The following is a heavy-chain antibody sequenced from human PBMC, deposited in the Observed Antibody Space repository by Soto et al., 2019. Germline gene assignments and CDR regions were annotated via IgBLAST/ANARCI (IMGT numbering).Heavy chain of an antibody. D-gene: IGHD3-16*01. CDR1: GYTFTSYY. J-gene: IGHJ6*02. CDR2: INPSGGST. V-gene: IGHV1-46*01. Sequence: ASVKVSCKASGYTFTSYYMHWVRQAPGQGLEWMGIINPSGGSTSYAQKFQGRVTMTRDTSTGTVYLGLSSLRSEDTAVYYCARDQEEGGHYDYVWGSYADRYYYYGMDVWGQGTTVTVSS. CDR3: ARDQEEGGHYDYVWGSYADRYYYYGMDV.